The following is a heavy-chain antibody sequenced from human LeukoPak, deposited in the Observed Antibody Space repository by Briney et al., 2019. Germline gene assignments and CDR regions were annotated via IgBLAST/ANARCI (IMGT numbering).Heavy chain of an antibody. CDR2: IYYSGST. Sequence: PSETLSLTCTVSGGSISSYYWSWIRQPPGKGLEWIGYIYYSGSTNYNPSLKSRVTISVDTSKNQFSLKLSSVTAADTAVYYCARRIRDGYNPFYFDYWGQGTLVTVSS. CDR3: ARRIRDGYNPFYFDY. CDR1: GGSISSYY. V-gene: IGHV4-59*08. D-gene: IGHD5-24*01. J-gene: IGHJ4*02.